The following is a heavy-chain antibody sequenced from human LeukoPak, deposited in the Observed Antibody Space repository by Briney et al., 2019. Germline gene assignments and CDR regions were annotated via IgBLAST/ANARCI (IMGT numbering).Heavy chain of an antibody. J-gene: IGHJ4*02. CDR2: ISSSGSTI. CDR3: ARDIAARPFDY. D-gene: IGHD6-6*01. Sequence: PGGSLRLXCAASGFTFSSYEMNWVRQAPGKGLEWVSYISSSGSTIYYADSVKGRFTISRDNAKNSLYLQMNSLRAEDTAVYYCARDIAARPFDYWGQGTLVTVSS. CDR1: GFTFSSYE. V-gene: IGHV3-48*03.